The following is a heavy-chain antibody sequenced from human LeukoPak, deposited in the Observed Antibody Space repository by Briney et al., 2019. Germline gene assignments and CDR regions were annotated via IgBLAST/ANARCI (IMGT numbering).Heavy chain of an antibody. J-gene: IGHJ6*02. D-gene: IGHD2-8*01. CDR3: VRCAVGCYYNYGIDA. V-gene: IGHV1-8*01. Sequence: RASVKVSCKASGYTFTSYDINWVRQATGQGLEWMGGMNPNSGNTGYAQKFQGRVTMTRSTPITTAYMELSSLRPEDTAVYYCVRCAVGCYYNYGIDAWGQGTTVTVSS. CDR2: MNPNSGNT. CDR1: GYTFTSYD.